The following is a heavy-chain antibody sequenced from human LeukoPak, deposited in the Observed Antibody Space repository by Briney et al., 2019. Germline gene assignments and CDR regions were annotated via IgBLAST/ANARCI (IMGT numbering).Heavy chain of an antibody. J-gene: IGHJ5*02. D-gene: IGHD3-3*02. Sequence: SETLSLTCTVSGDSISSYFWSWIRQPPGKGLEWIGSIHYTGRTNYNPSLKSRVTISVDTTTNQFSLILSSVTAADTAVYYCARRVIESAVISERNWFDPWGQGTLVTVSS. CDR3: ARRVIESAVISERNWFDP. CDR1: GDSISSYF. V-gene: IGHV4-59*08. CDR2: IHYTGRT.